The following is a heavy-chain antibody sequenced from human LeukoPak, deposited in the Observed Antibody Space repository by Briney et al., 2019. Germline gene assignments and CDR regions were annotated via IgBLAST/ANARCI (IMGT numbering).Heavy chain of an antibody. CDR1: GFTFSSYA. D-gene: IGHD2-15*01. Sequence: GGSLRLSCAASGFTFSSYAMNWVRQAPGKGLEWVSSISSSSSYIYYADSVKGRFTISRDNAKNSLYLQMNSLRAEDAAVYYCARDSFGSVSNAFDIWGQGTMVTVSS. V-gene: IGHV3-21*01. CDR2: ISSSSSYI. CDR3: ARDSFGSVSNAFDI. J-gene: IGHJ3*02.